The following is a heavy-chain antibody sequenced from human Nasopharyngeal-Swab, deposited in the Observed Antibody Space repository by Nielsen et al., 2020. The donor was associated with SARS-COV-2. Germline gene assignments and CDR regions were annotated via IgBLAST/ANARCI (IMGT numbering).Heavy chain of an antibody. J-gene: IGHJ4*02. Sequence: ASVKVSCKASGYTFTSYYMHWVRQAPGQGLEWMGIINPSGGSTSYAQKFQGRVTMTKDPSTSTVYMELSSLRSEDTAVYYCARDQAARLSHADYWGQGTLVTVSS. CDR2: INPSGGST. D-gene: IGHD6-6*01. V-gene: IGHV1-46*01. CDR3: ARDQAARLSHADY. CDR1: GYTFTSYY.